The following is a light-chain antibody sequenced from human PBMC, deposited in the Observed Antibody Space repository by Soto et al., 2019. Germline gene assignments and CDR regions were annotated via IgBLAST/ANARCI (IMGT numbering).Light chain of an antibody. J-gene: IGKJ2*01. CDR2: WAS. CDR3: QQYYSTPYT. Sequence: DIVMTQSPDSLAVSLGERATINCKSSQSVLYSSNNKNYLAWYQQKPVQPPKLLIYWASTRESGVPDRFSGSGSRTDFTLTITSQQAEDVAVYYCQQYYSTPYTFGQGTKLEIK. CDR1: QSVLYSSNNKNY. V-gene: IGKV4-1*01.